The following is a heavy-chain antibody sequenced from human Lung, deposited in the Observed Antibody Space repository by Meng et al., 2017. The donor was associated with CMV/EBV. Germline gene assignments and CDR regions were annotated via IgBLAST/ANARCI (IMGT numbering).Heavy chain of an antibody. Sequence: GESXKISXAASGFTFSSYGMHWVRQAPGKGLEWVAFIRYDGSNKYYADSVKGRFTISRDNSKNTLYLQMNSLRAEDTAVYYCAKDVGSSGYYYGDAFDIWGQGTXVTVSS. CDR1: GFTFSSYG. CDR2: IRYDGSNK. D-gene: IGHD3-22*01. J-gene: IGHJ3*02. V-gene: IGHV3-30*02. CDR3: AKDVGSSGYYYGDAFDI.